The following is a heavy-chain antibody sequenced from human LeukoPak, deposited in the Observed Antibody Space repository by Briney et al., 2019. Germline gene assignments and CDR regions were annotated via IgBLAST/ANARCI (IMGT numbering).Heavy chain of an antibody. CDR1: GFTFSSYV. CDR3: ARFNRVHTAMTN. V-gene: IGHV3-30*03. CDR2: TSFDGSNK. J-gene: IGHJ4*02. D-gene: IGHD5-18*01. Sequence: PGRSLRLSCVASGFTFSSYVMHWVRQAPGKGLEWVAVTSFDGSNKYYADPVKGRFTISRDNSKNTLYLQMNSLRAEDTAVYYCARFNRVHTAMTNWGQGTLVTVSS.